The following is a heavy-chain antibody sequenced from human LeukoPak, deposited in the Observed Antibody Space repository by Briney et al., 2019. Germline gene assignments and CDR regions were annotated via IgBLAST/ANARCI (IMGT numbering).Heavy chain of an antibody. Sequence: GGSLRLSCAASEFTFSNHGMHWVRQAPGKGLEWVAAIWYDGSIQYYADSVKGRFTISRDNSKNTLYLQMDSLRAEDTAVYYCARAGYCSGGSCYGSDYWGQGTLVSVSS. CDR2: IWYDGSIQ. D-gene: IGHD2-15*01. CDR1: EFTFSNHG. CDR3: ARAGYCSGGSCYGSDY. J-gene: IGHJ4*02. V-gene: IGHV3-33*01.